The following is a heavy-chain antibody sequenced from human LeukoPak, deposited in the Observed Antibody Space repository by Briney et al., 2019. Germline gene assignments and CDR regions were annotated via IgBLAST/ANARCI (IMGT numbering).Heavy chain of an antibody. J-gene: IGHJ5*02. CDR2: INHSGST. Sequence: PSETLSLTCAVYGGSFSGYHWSWIRQPPGKGLEWIGEINHSGSTNYNPSLKSRVTISVDTSKNQFSLKLSSVTAADTAVYYCARRIAARPGRRYNWFDPWGQGTLVTVSS. CDR3: ARRIAARPGRRYNWFDP. V-gene: IGHV4-34*01. D-gene: IGHD6-6*01. CDR1: GGSFSGYH.